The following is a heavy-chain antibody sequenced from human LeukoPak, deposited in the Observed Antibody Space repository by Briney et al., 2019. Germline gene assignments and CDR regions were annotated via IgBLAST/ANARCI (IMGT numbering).Heavy chain of an antibody. CDR2: INHSGST. J-gene: IGHJ4*02. Sequence: PSETLSLTCAVSGYSISSGYYWSWIRQPPGKGLEWIGEINHSGSTNYNPSLKSRVTISVDTSKNQFSLKLSSVTAADTAVYYCARFGHQGVWTNYDFWSGYPDYFDYWGQGTLVTVSS. D-gene: IGHD3-3*01. CDR1: GYSISSGYY. CDR3: ARFGHQGVWTNYDFWSGYPDYFDY. V-gene: IGHV4-34*01.